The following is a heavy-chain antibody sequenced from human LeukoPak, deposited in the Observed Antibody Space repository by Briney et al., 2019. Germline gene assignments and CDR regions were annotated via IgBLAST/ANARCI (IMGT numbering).Heavy chain of an antibody. J-gene: IGHJ4*02. D-gene: IGHD4-17*01. CDR2: IYWDDDN. CDR3: AHRRGASTTVTSPFDF. Sequence: SGPTLVNPTQTLTLTCTFSGFSLRTSGVGVGWIRQPPGGALEWVALIYWDDDNRFSPSLKSRLTVTKDTSRNQAVLTMTNMDPVDTATYFCAHRRGASTTVTSPFDFWGQGILVTVSS. CDR1: GFSLRTSGVG. V-gene: IGHV2-5*02.